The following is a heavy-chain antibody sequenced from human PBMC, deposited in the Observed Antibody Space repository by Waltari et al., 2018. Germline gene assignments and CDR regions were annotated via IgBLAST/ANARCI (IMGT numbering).Heavy chain of an antibody. Sequence: QVQLQESGPGLVKPSETLSLTCAVSGYSISSGYYWGWIRQPPGKGLEWIGSIYHSGSTHYNPARKSRVTISGDTSKNLFSLKLSSVTAADTAVYYCARRPIAARQSRSFDYWGQGTLVTVSS. D-gene: IGHD6-6*01. CDR2: IYHSGST. J-gene: IGHJ4*02. V-gene: IGHV4-38-2*01. CDR3: ARRPIAARQSRSFDY. CDR1: GYSISSGYY.